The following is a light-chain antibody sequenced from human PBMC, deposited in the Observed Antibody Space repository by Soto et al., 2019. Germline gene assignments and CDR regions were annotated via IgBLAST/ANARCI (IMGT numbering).Light chain of an antibody. CDR1: QVIANN. Sequence: DIQMTQSPSSLSASVGDRVTLTCRASQVIANNLGWYQQKPGKAPKRLIFAASTLQGGVPSRFSGSGSATEFTLTISSLQPEDFATYYCLQNHTYPFTFGQGTKVEI. V-gene: IGKV1-17*01. CDR2: AAS. CDR3: LQNHTYPFT. J-gene: IGKJ2*01.